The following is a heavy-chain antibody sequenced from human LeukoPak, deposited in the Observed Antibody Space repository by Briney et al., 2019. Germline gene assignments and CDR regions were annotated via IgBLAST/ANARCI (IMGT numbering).Heavy chain of an antibody. D-gene: IGHD1-26*01. CDR2: INHSGST. CDR3: ARDATRDNWFDP. CDR1: GGSFSGYY. Sequence: SETLSLTCAVYGGSFSGYYWSWIRQPPGKGLEWIGEINHSGSTNYNPSLKSRVTISVDTSKNQFSLKLSSVTAADTAVYYCARDATRDNWFDPWGQGTLVTVSS. J-gene: IGHJ5*02. V-gene: IGHV4-34*01.